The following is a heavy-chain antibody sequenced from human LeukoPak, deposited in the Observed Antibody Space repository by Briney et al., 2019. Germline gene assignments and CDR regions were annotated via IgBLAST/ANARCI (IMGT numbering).Heavy chain of an antibody. Sequence: ASVKVSCKASGYTFTGYYMHWVRQAPGQGLEWMGRINPNSGGTNYAQKFQGRVTMTRDTSISTAYMELSRLRSDDTAVYYCARDGRPYCSGGSCYGMDVWGQGTTVTVSS. CDR1: GYTFTGYY. D-gene: IGHD2-15*01. V-gene: IGHV1-2*06. J-gene: IGHJ6*02. CDR2: INPNSGGT. CDR3: ARDGRPYCSGGSCYGMDV.